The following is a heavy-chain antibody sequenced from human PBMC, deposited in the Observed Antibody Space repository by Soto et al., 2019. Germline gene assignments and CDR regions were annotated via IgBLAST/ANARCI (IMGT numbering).Heavy chain of an antibody. J-gene: IGHJ6*02. Sequence: QVQLVHSGAEVKKPGSSVKVSCKASGGTFSRYSITWVRQAPGHGLEWIGRIIPIFGIASYAQKFQGRVTITADESTSTAYMELSSLSSADTAVYYCAIEDRDRETGLVPAAIDAIDVWGQGTTVTVSS. CDR3: AIEDRDRETGLVPAAIDAIDV. V-gene: IGHV1-69*15. CDR2: IIPIFGIA. CDR1: GGTFSRYS. D-gene: IGHD2-2*01.